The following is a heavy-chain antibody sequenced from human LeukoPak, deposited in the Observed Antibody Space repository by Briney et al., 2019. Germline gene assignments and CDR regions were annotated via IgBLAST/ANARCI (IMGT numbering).Heavy chain of an antibody. Sequence: GGTLRPSCAASGFTFSSYGMSWVRQAPGKGLEWVSAISGSGGSTYYADSVKGRFTISRDNSKNTLYLQMNSLKTEDTAVYYCTTDLGSSSESIQKEGLSFDYWGQGTLVTVSS. CDR3: TTDLGSSSESIQKEGLSFDY. CDR2: ISGSGGST. V-gene: IGHV3-23*01. J-gene: IGHJ4*02. CDR1: GFTFSSYG. D-gene: IGHD6-13*01.